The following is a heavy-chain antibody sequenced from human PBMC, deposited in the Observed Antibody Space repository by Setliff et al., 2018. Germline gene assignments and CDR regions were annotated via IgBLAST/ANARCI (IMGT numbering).Heavy chain of an antibody. V-gene: IGHV3-74*01. CDR3: AREGRGVYYHYYYMDV. CDR1: GFTFSGSE. D-gene: IGHD3-10*01. CDR2: IKSDGSHT. Sequence: GESLKISCAASGFTFSGSEIHWVRQASGKGLEWVSYIKSDGSHTAYADSVKGRFTISRDNAKNALYLQMNSLRAEDTAVYYCAREGRGVYYHYYYMDVWGKGTTVTVSS. J-gene: IGHJ6*03.